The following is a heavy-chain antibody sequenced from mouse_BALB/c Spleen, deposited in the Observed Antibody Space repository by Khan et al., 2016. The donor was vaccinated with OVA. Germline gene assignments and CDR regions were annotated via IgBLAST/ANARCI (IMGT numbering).Heavy chain of an antibody. J-gene: IGHJ2*01. V-gene: IGHV1S81*02. Sequence: QVQLKQSGAELVNPGASVNLSCTASGYTLTSYWMHWVKQRPGQGLEWIGEINPSNGRTNYNEKFKSKATLTVDKSSSTAYMQLSSPTSEDSADYYCARLRSNFDYWGQGTTLTVSS. CDR1: GYTLTSYW. CDR2: INPSNGRT. D-gene: IGHD1-1*01. CDR3: ARLRSNFDY.